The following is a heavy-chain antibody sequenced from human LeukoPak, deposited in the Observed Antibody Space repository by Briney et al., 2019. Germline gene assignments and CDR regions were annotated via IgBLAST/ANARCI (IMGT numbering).Heavy chain of an antibody. CDR2: ISYDGGNK. D-gene: IGHD6-19*01. V-gene: IGHV3-30*04. CDR1: GFTFDDFA. Sequence: PGGSLRLSCAPSGFTFDDFAMHWVRQAPGKGLEWVALISYDGGNKNYADSVKGRFTISRDNSKNTLYLRMNSLRPEDTAVYYCARDPPFSSGWSQNHFDYWGQGTLVTVSS. CDR3: ARDPPFSSGWSQNHFDY. J-gene: IGHJ4*02.